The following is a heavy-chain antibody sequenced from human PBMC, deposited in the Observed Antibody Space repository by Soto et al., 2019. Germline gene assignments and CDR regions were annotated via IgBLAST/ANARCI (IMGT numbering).Heavy chain of an antibody. CDR3: AVSSPYGSGSYFSYMDV. D-gene: IGHD3-10*01. Sequence: GASVKVSCKASGYTFTSYDINWVRQATGQGLEWMGWMNPNSGNTGYAQKFQGRVTMTRNTSISTAYMELSSLRSEDTAVYYCAVSSPYGSGSYFSYMDVWGKGTTVTVSS. CDR1: GYTFTSYD. V-gene: IGHV1-8*01. CDR2: MNPNSGNT. J-gene: IGHJ6*03.